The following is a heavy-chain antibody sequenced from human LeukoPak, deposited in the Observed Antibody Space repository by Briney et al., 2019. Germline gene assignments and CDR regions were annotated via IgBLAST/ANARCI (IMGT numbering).Heavy chain of an antibody. J-gene: IGHJ4*02. Sequence: GGSLRLSCAASGFTFSSYAMHWVRQAPGKGLEYVSAISSNGGSTYYANSVKGRFTISRDNSKNTLYLQMGSLRAKDMAVYYCARDQGSPGYCSGGSCPIGYWGQGTLVIVSS. CDR3: ARDQGSPGYCSGGSCPIGY. D-gene: IGHD2-15*01. CDR1: GFTFSSYA. CDR2: ISSNGGST. V-gene: IGHV3-64*01.